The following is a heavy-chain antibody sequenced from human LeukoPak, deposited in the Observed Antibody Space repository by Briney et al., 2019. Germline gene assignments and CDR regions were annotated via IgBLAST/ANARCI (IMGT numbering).Heavy chain of an antibody. Sequence: PSETLSLPCDVSGVSFSTYYWSWIRQSPEKGLEWIGEVNHSGYTNLNPSLKSRVTISVDTSKNQFSLKLSSVTAADTAVYYCMRQLYGFDYWGKGTLVTVSS. V-gene: IGHV4-34*01. CDR1: GVSFSTYY. CDR2: VNHSGYT. CDR3: MRQLYGFDY. J-gene: IGHJ4*02. D-gene: IGHD4-17*01.